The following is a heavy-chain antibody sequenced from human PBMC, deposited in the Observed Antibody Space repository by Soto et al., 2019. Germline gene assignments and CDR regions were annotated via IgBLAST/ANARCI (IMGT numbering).Heavy chain of an antibody. Sequence: GGSLRLSCAASGFTFRSHSMYWVRQPPGKGLEWVSYISISSRTIYYADSVKGRFTISRDDAKNSLYLQMNSLRDEDTSVYYCARDNGIAGSFDPWGQGTLVTVSS. V-gene: IGHV3-48*02. D-gene: IGHD6-13*01. CDR3: ARDNGIAGSFDP. J-gene: IGHJ5*02. CDR2: ISISSRTI. CDR1: GFTFRSHS.